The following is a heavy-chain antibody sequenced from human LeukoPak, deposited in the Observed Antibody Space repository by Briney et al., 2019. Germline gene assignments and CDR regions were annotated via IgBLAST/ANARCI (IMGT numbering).Heavy chain of an antibody. CDR3: ARDGAVAARPDSD. CDR1: GGTFSSYT. Sequence: SVKVSCKASGGTFSSYTISWVRQAPGQGLEWMGRIIPILGIANYAQRFQGRVTITADKSTSTAYMELSSLRSEDTAVYYCARDGAVAARPDSDWGQGTLVTVSS. J-gene: IGHJ4*02. CDR2: IIPILGIA. D-gene: IGHD6-6*01. V-gene: IGHV1-69*04.